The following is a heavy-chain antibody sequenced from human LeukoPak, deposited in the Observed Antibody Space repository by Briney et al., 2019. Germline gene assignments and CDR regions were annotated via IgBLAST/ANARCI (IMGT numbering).Heavy chain of an antibody. CDR1: GGSISSGDYY. J-gene: IGHJ4*02. D-gene: IGHD3-16*02. CDR3: ARGPNYVWGSYRYFDY. Sequence: SQTLSLTCIVSGGSISSGDYYWSWIRQSPGKGLEWIGYIYYTGSISYNPSLKSRLTISVDTSKNQFSLKLSSVTAADPAVYYCARGPNYVWGSYRYFDYWGQGTLVTVSS. CDR2: IYYTGSI. V-gene: IGHV4-30-4*01.